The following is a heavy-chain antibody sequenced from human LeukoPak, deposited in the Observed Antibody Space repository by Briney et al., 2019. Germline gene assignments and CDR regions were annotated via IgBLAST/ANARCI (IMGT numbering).Heavy chain of an antibody. Sequence: PSETLSLTCTVSGGSIRSSSYYWGWIRQPPGKGLEWIGSIYYSGSTYYNPSLKSRVTISVDTSKNQFSLKLSSVTAADTDVYHCARHPVRAAGSQDYWGQGTLVTVSS. J-gene: IGHJ4*02. D-gene: IGHD6-13*01. CDR1: GGSIRSSSYY. CDR2: IYYSGST. CDR3: ARHPVRAAGSQDY. V-gene: IGHV4-39*01.